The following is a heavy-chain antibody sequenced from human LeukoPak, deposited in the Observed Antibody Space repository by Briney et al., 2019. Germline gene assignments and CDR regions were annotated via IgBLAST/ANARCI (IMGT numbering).Heavy chain of an antibody. CDR2: ISGSGGST. D-gene: IGHD3-10*01. CDR1: GFTFSSYA. Sequence: GSLRLSCAASGFTFSSYAMSRVRQAPGKGLEWVSAISGSGGSTYYADSVKGRFTISRGNSKNTLYLQMNSLRAEDTAVYYCAKMRYYYGSGSYYNTWGQGTLVTVSS. CDR3: AKMRYYYGSGSYYNT. J-gene: IGHJ5*02. V-gene: IGHV3-23*01.